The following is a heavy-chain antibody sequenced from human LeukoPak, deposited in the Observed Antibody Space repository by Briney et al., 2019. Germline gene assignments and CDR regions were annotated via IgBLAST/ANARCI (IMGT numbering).Heavy chain of an antibody. Sequence: SETLSLTCAVYGGSFSGYYWSWIRQPPGKGLEWIGYIYYSGSTNYNPSLKSRVTISVDTSKNQFSLKLSSVTAADTAVYHCAREITNRLLYYDFWSGYYTRWFDPWGQGTLVTVSS. J-gene: IGHJ5*02. D-gene: IGHD3-3*01. CDR1: GGSFSGYY. V-gene: IGHV4-59*01. CDR3: AREITNRLLYYDFWSGYYTRWFDP. CDR2: IYYSGST.